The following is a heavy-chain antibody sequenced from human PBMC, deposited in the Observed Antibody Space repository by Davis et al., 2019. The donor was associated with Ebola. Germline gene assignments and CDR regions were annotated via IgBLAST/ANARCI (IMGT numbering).Heavy chain of an antibody. D-gene: IGHD2-21*01. CDR3: ARGGVRILWGIMGY. V-gene: IGHV4-30-2*01. CDR1: GGSISSGDYS. J-gene: IGHJ4*02. CDR2: IYHSGST. Sequence: SETLSLTCAVSGGSISSGDYSWSWIRQPPGKGLEWIGYIYHSGSTYYNPSLKSRVTISVDRSKNQFSLKLSSVTAADTAVYYCARGGVRILWGIMGYWGQGTLVTVSS.